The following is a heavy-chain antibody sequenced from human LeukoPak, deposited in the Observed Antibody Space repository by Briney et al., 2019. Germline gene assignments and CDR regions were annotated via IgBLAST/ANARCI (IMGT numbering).Heavy chain of an antibody. V-gene: IGHV3-64*01. CDR2: ISTNGGST. CDR3: ARTYCSRTSCLVDY. Sequence: QPGGSLRLSCAASGFTFSSYAMHWVRQAPGKGLEYVSAISTNGGSTYYANSVKGRFTISRDNSKNTLYLQMGSLRAEDMAVYYCARTYCSRTSCLVDYWGQGTLVTVSS. D-gene: IGHD2-2*01. CDR1: GFTFSSYA. J-gene: IGHJ4*02.